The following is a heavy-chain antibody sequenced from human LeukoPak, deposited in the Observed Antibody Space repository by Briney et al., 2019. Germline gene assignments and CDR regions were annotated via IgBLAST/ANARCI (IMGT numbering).Heavy chain of an antibody. CDR3: GRQVDTSMALPDY. CDR1: GYTFANYG. V-gene: IGHV1-18*01. J-gene: IGHJ4*02. Sequence: ASVKVSCKASGYTFANYGISWVRQAPGLGLEWMGWISGYNGKTNYAQKFQGRVTMTTDTSTRIAFMELRSLRSDDTAVYYCGRQVDTSMALPDYWDQGTLVTVPS. CDR2: ISGYNGKT. D-gene: IGHD5-18*01.